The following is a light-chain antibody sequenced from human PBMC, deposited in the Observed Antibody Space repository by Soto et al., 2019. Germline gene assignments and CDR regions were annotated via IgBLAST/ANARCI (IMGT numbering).Light chain of an antibody. CDR3: QQSYSTTIT. CDR2: AAS. Sequence: DSQMTQSPSSLSASVGDRVTITCRASQSMSSYLNWYHQKPGRAPKLLIYAASSLQSGVPSRFSGSGSGTDFTLTISSLQPEDFATYYCQQSYSTTITFGQGTRLENK. J-gene: IGKJ5*01. CDR1: QSMSSY. V-gene: IGKV1-39*01.